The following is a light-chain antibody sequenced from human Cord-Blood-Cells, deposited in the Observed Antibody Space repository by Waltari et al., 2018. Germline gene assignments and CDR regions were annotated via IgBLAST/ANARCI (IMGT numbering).Light chain of an antibody. Sequence: DIQMTQSPSSLSASVGDRVTITGRASQSISSYLNWYQQKPGKAPKLLIYAASSLQSGVQSRFSGSGSGTDFTLTISRLQPEDFATYYCQQSYSTPPTFGQGTKVEIK. CDR2: AAS. CDR3: QQSYSTPPT. J-gene: IGKJ1*01. CDR1: QSISSY. V-gene: IGKV1-39*01.